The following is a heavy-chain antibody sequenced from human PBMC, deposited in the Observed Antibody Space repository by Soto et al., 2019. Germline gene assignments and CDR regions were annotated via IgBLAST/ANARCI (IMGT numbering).Heavy chain of an antibody. CDR1: GGSISSGGYY. V-gene: IGHV4-31*03. CDR3: ARGRSYDFWSGSSFQH. Sequence: SATLSITGTVSGGSISSGGYYWIWILQHPGKGLECIVYIYYSGSTYYNPSLKSRVTISVDTSKNQFSLKLSSVTAADTAVYYCARGRSYDFWSGSSFQHWGQGTLVTVSS. D-gene: IGHD3-3*01. J-gene: IGHJ1*01. CDR2: IYYSGST.